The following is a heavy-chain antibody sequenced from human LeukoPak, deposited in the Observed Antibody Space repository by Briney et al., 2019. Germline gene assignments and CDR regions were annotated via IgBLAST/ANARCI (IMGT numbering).Heavy chain of an antibody. D-gene: IGHD4-17*01. CDR2: IYSGGST. CDR3: ASLTTVTGFYYYYGMDV. V-gene: IGHV3-66*02. CDR1: GFTVSSNY. J-gene: IGHJ6*02. Sequence: GGSLRLSCAASGFTVSSNYMSWVRQAPGKGLEWVSVIYSGGSTYYADSVKGRFTISRDNSKNTLYLQMNSLRAEDTAVYYCASLTTVTGFYYYYGMDVWGQGTTVTVSS.